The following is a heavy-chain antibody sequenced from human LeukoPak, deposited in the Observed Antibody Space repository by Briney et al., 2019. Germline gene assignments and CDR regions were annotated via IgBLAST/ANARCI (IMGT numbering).Heavy chain of an antibody. CDR3: ARDIGMVRGVIITNHFDY. D-gene: IGHD3-10*01. V-gene: IGHV3-33*01. CDR1: GFTFSRCG. Sequence: PGGSLRLSCAASGFTFSRCGMHWVRQAPGKGLEWVAVIWYDGSNKHYADSVKGRFTISRDNAKSSLYLQMNSLRAEDTVVYYCARDIGMVRGVIITNHFDYWGQGTPVTVSS. CDR2: IWYDGSNK. J-gene: IGHJ4*02.